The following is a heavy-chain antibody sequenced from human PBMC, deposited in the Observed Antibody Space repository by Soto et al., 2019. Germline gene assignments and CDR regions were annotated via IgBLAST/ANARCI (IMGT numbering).Heavy chain of an antibody. Sequence: SVKVSCKASGGTFSSYAISWVRQAPGQGLEWMGGIIPIFGTANYAQKFQGRVTITADESTSTAYMELSSLRSEDTAVYYCARGLDFWSGPGRFDPWGQGTLVTVSS. CDR2: IIPIFGTA. D-gene: IGHD3-3*01. CDR3: ARGLDFWSGPGRFDP. J-gene: IGHJ5*02. CDR1: GGTFSSYA. V-gene: IGHV1-69*13.